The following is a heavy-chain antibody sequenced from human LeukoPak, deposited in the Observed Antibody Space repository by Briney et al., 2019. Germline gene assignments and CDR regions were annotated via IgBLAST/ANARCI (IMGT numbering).Heavy chain of an antibody. V-gene: IGHV3-7*01. CDR2: IKQDGSEK. CDR3: ARDHSITIFGVVDYYFDY. CDR1: GFTFSSYA. Sequence: PGGSLRLSCAASGFTFSSYAMSWVRQAPGKGLEWVANIKQDGSEKYYVDSVKGRFTISRDNAKNSLYLQMNSLRAEDTAVYYCARDHSITIFGVVDYYFDYWGQGTLVTVSS. D-gene: IGHD3-3*01. J-gene: IGHJ4*02.